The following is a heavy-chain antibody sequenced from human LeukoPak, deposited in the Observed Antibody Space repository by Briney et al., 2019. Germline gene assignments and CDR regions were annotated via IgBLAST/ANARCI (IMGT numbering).Heavy chain of an antibody. D-gene: IGHD6-13*01. Sequence: ASVKVSCKASGYAFTSYYMHWVRQAPGQGLEWMGIINPSGGSTSYAQKFQGRVTMTRNTSISTAYMELSSLRSEDTAVYYCARDSPRIAAAGAYWGQGTLVTVSS. J-gene: IGHJ4*02. CDR3: ARDSPRIAAAGAY. CDR2: INPSGGST. V-gene: IGHV1-46*01. CDR1: GYAFTSYY.